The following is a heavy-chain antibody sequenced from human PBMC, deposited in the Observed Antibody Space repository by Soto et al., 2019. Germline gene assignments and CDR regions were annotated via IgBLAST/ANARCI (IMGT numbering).Heavy chain of an antibody. Sequence: EVQLVESGGGLVQPGESLRLSCTASGITFSSYSMNWVRQAPGKGLEWLSHISSSKTTYADSVKGRFTISRDNAKNSVYLQMNSLRDEDTAVYYCVGDQDVHTPMVHGNYWGRGTRVTVSS. CDR2: ISSSKTT. CDR3: VGDQDVHTPMVHGNY. CDR1: GITFSSYS. V-gene: IGHV3-48*02. D-gene: IGHD5-18*01. J-gene: IGHJ4*02.